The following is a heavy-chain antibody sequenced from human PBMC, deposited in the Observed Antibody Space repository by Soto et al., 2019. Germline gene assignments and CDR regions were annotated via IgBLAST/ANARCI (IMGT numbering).Heavy chain of an antibody. CDR1: GFTFSSYS. CDR3: ARAGRGYSYGYFDY. V-gene: IGHV3-48*02. Sequence: EVQLVESGGGLVQPGGSLRLSCAASGFTFSSYSMDWVRQAPGKGLEWVSYISSSSNTIYYADSVKGRFTISRDNAKNSLYLQLISLRDEDTAVYYCARAGRGYSYGYFDYWGQGTLLTVSS. J-gene: IGHJ4*02. D-gene: IGHD5-18*01. CDR2: ISSSSNTI.